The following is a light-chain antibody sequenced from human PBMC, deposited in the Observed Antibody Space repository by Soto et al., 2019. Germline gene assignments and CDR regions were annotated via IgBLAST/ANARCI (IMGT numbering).Light chain of an antibody. J-gene: IGKJ1*01. CDR2: GAS. CDR1: QSVSSVY. Sequence: EIVLTQSPGTLSLSPGERATLSCRASQSVSSVYLAWYQQKPGQAPRLLIYGASSRATGIPDRFSGSGSGTDFTLTISRLEPEDLAMYYCQQYASSTWTFGQGTKVEIK. V-gene: IGKV3-20*01. CDR3: QQYASSTWT.